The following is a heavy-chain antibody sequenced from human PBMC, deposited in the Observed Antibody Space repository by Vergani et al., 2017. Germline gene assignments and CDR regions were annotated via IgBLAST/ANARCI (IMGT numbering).Heavy chain of an antibody. J-gene: IGHJ4*02. CDR3: ADLYDDYGFSPF. Sequence: EVQLLESGGGSAQPGESLRLSCVASGFTFTAHGLNWVRQAPGKGLEWVSGISGKNFRTHYADSVKGPFTISRDDSKNTVYLQINSLRAEDTAFYYGADLYDDYGFSPFWGQGALVTVSS. CDR1: GFTFTAHG. CDR2: ISGKNFRT. V-gene: IGHV3-23*01. D-gene: IGHD3/OR15-3a*01.